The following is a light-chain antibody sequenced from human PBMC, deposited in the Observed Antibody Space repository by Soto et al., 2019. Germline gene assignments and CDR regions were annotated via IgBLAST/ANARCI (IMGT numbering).Light chain of an antibody. V-gene: IGKV1-5*03. J-gene: IGKJ4*01. Sequence: DIQMTQSPSTLSASVGDRVTITCRASQSISSWLAWYQQKPGKAPKLLIQKASSLESGVPSRFSGSGSGTEFTLTIRNLQPGDFATYHCQQFNSYPLTFGGGTKVEIK. CDR2: KAS. CDR1: QSISSW. CDR3: QQFNSYPLT.